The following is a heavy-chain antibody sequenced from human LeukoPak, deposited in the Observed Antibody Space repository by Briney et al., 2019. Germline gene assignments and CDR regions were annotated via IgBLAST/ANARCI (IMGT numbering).Heavy chain of an antibody. D-gene: IGHD2-15*01. CDR3: ARRRMGYCSGGSCYSSGNNWFDP. CDR2: IYHSGST. V-gene: IGHV4-30-2*01. Sequence: PSETLSLTCAVSGGSISSSGYSWSWIRQPPGKGLEWIGYIYHSGSTYYNPSLKSRVTISVDRSKNQFSLKLSSVTAADTAVYYCARRRMGYCSGGSCYSSGNNWFDPWGQGTLVTVSS. CDR1: GGSISSSGYS. J-gene: IGHJ5*02.